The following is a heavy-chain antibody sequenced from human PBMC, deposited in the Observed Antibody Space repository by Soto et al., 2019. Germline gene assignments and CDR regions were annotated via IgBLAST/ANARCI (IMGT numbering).Heavy chain of an antibody. CDR1: GYTFTGNY. V-gene: IGHV1-2*04. D-gene: IGHD2-8*01. J-gene: IGHJ5*02. CDR3: VREGVGPTYGWFDP. CDR2: IHPHSGAT. Sequence: QVQLVQSGAEVKKPGASVKVSCEATGYTFTGNYLHWVRQAPGQGLEWMGWIHPHSGATKYAQKFQGWVTMTRDTSMSTAYLDVSSLKANDTAVYYCVREGVGPTYGWFDPWGQGTLVTVSS.